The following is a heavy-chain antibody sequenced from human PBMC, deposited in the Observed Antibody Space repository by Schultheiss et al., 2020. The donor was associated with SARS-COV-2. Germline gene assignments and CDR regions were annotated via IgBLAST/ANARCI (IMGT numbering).Heavy chain of an antibody. Sequence: GGSLRLSCTASGFTFSNAWMSWVRQAPGKGLEWVAVISYDGSNKYYADSVKGRFTISRDRGKTSLSLQMNNLRDDDTAIYFCARGGRSGSSYYYHYYMDVWGKGTTVTVSS. CDR2: ISYDGSNK. CDR3: ARGGRSGSSYYYHYYMDV. CDR1: GFTFSNAW. D-gene: IGHD6-6*01. V-gene: IGHV3-30*14. J-gene: IGHJ6*03.